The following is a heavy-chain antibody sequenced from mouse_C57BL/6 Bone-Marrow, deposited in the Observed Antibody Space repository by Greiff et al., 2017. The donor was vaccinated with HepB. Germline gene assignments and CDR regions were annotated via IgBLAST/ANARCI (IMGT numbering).Heavy chain of an antibody. J-gene: IGHJ3*01. CDR3: ARPYGSSSWFAY. V-gene: IGHV1-64*01. CDR2: IHPNSGST. Sequence: QVQLQQPGAELVKPGASVKLSCKASGYTFTSYWMHWVKQRPGQGLEWIGMIHPNSGSTNDNEKFKSKATLTVDKSSSTAYMQLSSLTSEDSAVYYCARPYGSSSWFAYWGQGTLVTVSA. CDR1: GYTFTSYW. D-gene: IGHD1-1*01.